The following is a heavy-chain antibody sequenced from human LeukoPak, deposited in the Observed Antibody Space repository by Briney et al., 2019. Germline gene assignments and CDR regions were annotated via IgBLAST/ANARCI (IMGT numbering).Heavy chain of an antibody. D-gene: IGHD2-2*02. CDR3: ARHSSIAAHYTVVAFDI. V-gene: IGHV4-39*01. Sequence: SETLSLTCTVSGGSISSSSYYWGWIRQPPGKGLEWIGSIYYSGSTYYNPSLKSRVTISVDTSKNQFSLKLSSVTAADTAVYYCARHSSIAAHYTVVAFDIWGQGTMVTVSS. CDR1: GGSISSSSYY. CDR2: IYYSGST. J-gene: IGHJ3*02.